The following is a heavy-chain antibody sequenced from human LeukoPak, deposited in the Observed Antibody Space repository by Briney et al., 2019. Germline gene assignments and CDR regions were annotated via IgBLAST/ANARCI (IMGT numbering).Heavy chain of an antibody. D-gene: IGHD6-13*01. J-gene: IGHJ3*02. CDR2: IDTSGST. V-gene: IGHV4-4*07. CDR1: GASISDYY. CDR3: AREAAAIAFEI. Sequence: SETLSLTCIVSGASISDYYWSWIRQPAGKGLEWIGRIDTSGSTNYKPSLKSRLTMSVDTSKRQFSLRLTSVTAADTAVYYCAREAAAIAFEIWGQGTMVTVSS.